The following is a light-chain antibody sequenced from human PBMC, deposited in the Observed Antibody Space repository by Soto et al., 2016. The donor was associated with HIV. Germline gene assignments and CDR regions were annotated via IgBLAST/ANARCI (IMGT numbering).Light chain of an antibody. CDR3: QVWDSSSDHVV. V-gene: IGLV3-21*04. CDR1: NIGSKS. Sequence: SYVVTQPPSVSVAPGKTGRITCGADNIGSKSVHWYQQKPGQAPVLVIYDDRDRPSGIPEQFSGSNSGNTATLTISRVEAGDEADYYCQVWDSSSDHVVFGGGTKLTV. CDR2: DDR. J-gene: IGLJ2*01.